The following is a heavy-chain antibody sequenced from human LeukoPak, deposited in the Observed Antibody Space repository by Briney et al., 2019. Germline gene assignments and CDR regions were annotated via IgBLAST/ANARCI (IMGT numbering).Heavy chain of an antibody. CDR2: IYSGGST. D-gene: IGHD3-10*01. Sequence: GGSLRLSCAASGFTVSSNYMSWVRQAPGKGLEWVSVIYSGGSTYYADSVRGRFTISRDNSKNTLYLQMNSLRAEDTAVYYCARPMVRGVMNYWGQGTLVTVSS. V-gene: IGHV3-66*01. J-gene: IGHJ4*02. CDR1: GFTVSSNY. CDR3: ARPMVRGVMNY.